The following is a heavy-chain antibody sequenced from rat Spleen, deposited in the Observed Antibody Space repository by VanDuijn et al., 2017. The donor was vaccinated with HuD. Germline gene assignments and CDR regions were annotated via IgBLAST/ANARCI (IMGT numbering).Heavy chain of an antibody. CDR1: GFSLTSYH. D-gene: IGHD1-12*02. CDR3: ARSLGTYYYVFAY. V-gene: IGHV2-61*01. Sequence: QVRLEESGPRLVQPSQTLSVTCTVSGFSLTSYHISWVPQPPGKGLEWVGAIWKGGTTDYNSTLKSRLSISRDTSKNQVFLKMNSLQTEDTATYYCARSLGTYYYVFAYWGQGTLVTVSS. CDR2: IWKGGTT. J-gene: IGHJ3*01.